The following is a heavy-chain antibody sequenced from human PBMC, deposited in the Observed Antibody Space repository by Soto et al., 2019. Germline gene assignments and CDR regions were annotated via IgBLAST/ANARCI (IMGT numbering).Heavy chain of an antibody. CDR2: IIPIFGTA. Sequence: PSVKVSCKASGGTFSSYAISWVRQAPGQGLEWMGGIIPIFGTANYAQKFQGRVTITADESTSTAYMELSSLRSEDTAVYYCARSRALWLVGMDVWGQGTTVTVSS. D-gene: IGHD5-18*01. V-gene: IGHV1-69*13. J-gene: IGHJ6*02. CDR3: ARSRALWLVGMDV. CDR1: GGTFSSYA.